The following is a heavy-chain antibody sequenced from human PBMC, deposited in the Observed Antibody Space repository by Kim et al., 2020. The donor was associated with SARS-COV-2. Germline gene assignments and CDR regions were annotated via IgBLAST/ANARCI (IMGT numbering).Heavy chain of an antibody. J-gene: IGHJ4*02. V-gene: IGHV3-23*01. Sequence: ALSGFRQAPGKGLEWVLVINNSDSSTYYADSVKGRFTISRDNSKNTLYLQMNSRRAEDTAVYYCAKDSVFGAYFDYWGQGTLVTVSS. CDR3: AKDSVFGAYFDY. CDR1: A. CDR2: INNSDSST. D-gene: IGHD3-10*01.